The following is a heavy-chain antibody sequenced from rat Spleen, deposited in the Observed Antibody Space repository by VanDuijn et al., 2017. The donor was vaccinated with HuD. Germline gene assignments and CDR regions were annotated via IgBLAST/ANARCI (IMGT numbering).Heavy chain of an antibody. CDR2: IIYDGSRT. V-gene: IGHV5S10*01. CDR3: TTGSRAQGY. CDR1: GFTFSDYY. J-gene: IGHJ2*01. D-gene: IGHD1-4*01. Sequence: EVQLVESGGGLVQPGRSLKLSCAASGFTFSDYYMAWVRQAPTKGLEWVATIIYDGSRTYYRDSVKGRFTISRDNAEAAIYLQMNRLRSEDTATYYCTTGSRAQGYWGQGVMVTVSS.